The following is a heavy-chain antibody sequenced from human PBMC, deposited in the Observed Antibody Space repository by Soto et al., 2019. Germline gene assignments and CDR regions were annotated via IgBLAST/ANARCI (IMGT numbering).Heavy chain of an antibody. D-gene: IGHD1-26*01. V-gene: IGHV3-23*01. J-gene: IGHJ6*02. CDR1: GFTFSSYA. Sequence: PGGSLRLSCAASGFTFSSYAMSWVRQAPGKGLEWVSAISGSGGSTYYADSVKGRFTISRDNSKNTLYLQMNSLRAEDTAVYYCANGGGGSGSSSYYGMDVWGQGTTVTVSS. CDR2: ISGSGGST. CDR3: ANGGGGSGSSSYYGMDV.